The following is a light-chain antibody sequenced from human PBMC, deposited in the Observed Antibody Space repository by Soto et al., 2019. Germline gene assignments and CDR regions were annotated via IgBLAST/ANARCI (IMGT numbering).Light chain of an antibody. Sequence: QSALTQPASVSGSFGQSITISCTGTSSDVGTYDIVSWYQHHPGKAPKLIIYEGRKRPSGVSSRFSGSKSVNTASLTISGLQAEDEADYYCISWDDSLSGRVFGGGTKLTVL. V-gene: IGLV2-14*02. CDR1: SSDVGTYDI. CDR2: EGR. J-gene: IGLJ3*02. CDR3: ISWDDSLSGRV.